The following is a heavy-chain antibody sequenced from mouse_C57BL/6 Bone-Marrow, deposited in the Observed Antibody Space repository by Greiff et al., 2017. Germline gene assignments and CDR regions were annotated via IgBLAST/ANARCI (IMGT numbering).Heavy chain of an antibody. CDR2: ISDGGSYT. Sequence: EVKFVESGGGLVKPGGSLKLSCAASGFTFSSYAMSWVRQTPEKRLEWVATISDGGSYTYYPDNVKGRFTISRDNAKNNLYLQMSHLKSEDTAMYYCARQVWTGTFAYWGQGTLVTVSA. J-gene: IGHJ3*01. D-gene: IGHD4-1*01. V-gene: IGHV5-4*03. CDR3: ARQVWTGTFAY. CDR1: GFTFSSYA.